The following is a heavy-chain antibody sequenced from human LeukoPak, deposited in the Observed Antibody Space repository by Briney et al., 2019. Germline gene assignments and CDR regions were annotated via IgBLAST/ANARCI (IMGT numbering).Heavy chain of an antibody. V-gene: IGHV3-15*01. D-gene: IGHD3-22*01. CDR3: TTDYLPYYYDSSGYDYYMDV. Sequence: KPGGSLRLSCAASGFTFSNDWMSWVRQAPGKGLEWVGRIKSKTDGGTTDYAAPVKGRFTISRDDSKNTLYLQMNSLKTEDTAVYYCTTDYLPYYYDSSGYDYYMDVWGKGTTVTVSS. CDR1: GFTFSNDW. CDR2: IKSKTDGGTT. J-gene: IGHJ6*03.